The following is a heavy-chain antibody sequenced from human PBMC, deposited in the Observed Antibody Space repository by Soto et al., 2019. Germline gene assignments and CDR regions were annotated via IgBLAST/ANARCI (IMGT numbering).Heavy chain of an antibody. V-gene: IGHV1-69*01. CDR1: GGTFSSYA. D-gene: IGHD3-22*01. CDR3: ARDRTTNTRPYDSSGYTAHNAFDI. J-gene: IGHJ3*02. Sequence: QVQLVQSGAEVKKPGSSVKVSCKASGGTFSSYAISWVRQAPGQGLEWMGGIIPIFGKANYAQKFQGRVTITADESTSTAYMELSSLRSEDTAVYYCARDRTTNTRPYDSSGYTAHNAFDIWGQGTMVTVSS. CDR2: IIPIFGKA.